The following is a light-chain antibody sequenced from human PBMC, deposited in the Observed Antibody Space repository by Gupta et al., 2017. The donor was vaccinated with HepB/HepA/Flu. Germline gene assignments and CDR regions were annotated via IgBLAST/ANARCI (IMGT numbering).Light chain of an antibody. V-gene: IGKV1-39*01. CDR1: QSIGTS. Sequence: DIQMTQSPSSLSASLGDRVTVTCRASQSIGTSLNWYQQRPGKAPNLLIYAASSLQSGVPSRFSDSGSGTDFTLTISSLQPEDFATYYCQQSDSTPPTFGQGTEVEIK. J-gene: IGKJ1*01. CDR3: QQSDSTPPT. CDR2: AAS.